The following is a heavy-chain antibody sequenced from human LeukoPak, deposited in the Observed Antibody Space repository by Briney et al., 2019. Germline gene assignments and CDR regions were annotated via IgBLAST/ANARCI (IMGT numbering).Heavy chain of an antibody. V-gene: IGHV3-23*01. Sequence: GGSLRLSCAASGFTFSSYAMSWVRQAPGKGLEWVSAISGSGGSTYYADSVKGRFTISRDNSKNTLYLQLRSLRSDDTAVYYCVRDNSVVDRGWWFDPWGQGTLVTVSS. J-gene: IGHJ5*02. CDR3: VRDNSVVDRGWWFDP. CDR1: GFTFSSYA. D-gene: IGHD4-23*01. CDR2: ISGSGGST.